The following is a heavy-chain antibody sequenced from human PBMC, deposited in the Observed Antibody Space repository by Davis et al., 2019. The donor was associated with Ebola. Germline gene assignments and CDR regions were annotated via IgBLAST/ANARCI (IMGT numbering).Heavy chain of an antibody. CDR1: GFTFGDYA. CDR3: ARGQSYCSSTSCYLGY. CDR2: IRSKAYGGTT. D-gene: IGHD2-2*01. J-gene: IGHJ4*02. V-gene: IGHV3-49*04. Sequence: GGSLRLSCTASGFTFGDYAMSWVRQAPGKGLEWVGFIRSKAYGGTTEYAASVKGRFTISRDNAKNSLYLQMNSLRAEDTAVYYCARGQSYCSSTSCYLGYWGQGTLVTVSS.